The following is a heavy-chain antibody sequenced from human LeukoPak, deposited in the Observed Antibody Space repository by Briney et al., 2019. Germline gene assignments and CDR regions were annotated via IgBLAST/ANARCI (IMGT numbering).Heavy chain of an antibody. J-gene: IGHJ4*02. Sequence: GGSLRLSCAASGFVFSDYGMHGVRQAPGKGREWVAFVRYDGRSSEYYADSVKGRFTISRDNSKDTLYLQMNSLKAEDTAVYYCTKDQNGYNKPGEYWGQGALVTVSS. CDR2: VRYDGRSSE. D-gene: IGHD5-24*01. V-gene: IGHV3-30*02. CDR1: GFVFSDYG. CDR3: TKDQNGYNKPGEY.